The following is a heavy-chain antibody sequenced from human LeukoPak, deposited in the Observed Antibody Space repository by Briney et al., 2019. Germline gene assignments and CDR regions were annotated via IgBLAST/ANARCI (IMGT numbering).Heavy chain of an antibody. J-gene: IGHJ3*02. Sequence: GGSLRLSCTASGLTFSNYGMHWVRQAPGKGLQWLTFIRYNGSRKYYADSVKGRFTISRDNSKDTLYLQMNSLRAEDTAVYCCAKDKWDSSGYYYAFDIWGQGTMVTVSS. V-gene: IGHV3-30*02. CDR1: GLTFSNYG. D-gene: IGHD3-22*01. CDR3: AKDKWDSSGYYYAFDI. CDR2: IRYNGSRK.